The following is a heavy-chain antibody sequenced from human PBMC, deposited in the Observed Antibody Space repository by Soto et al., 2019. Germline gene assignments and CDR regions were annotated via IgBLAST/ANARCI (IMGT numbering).Heavy chain of an antibody. CDR1: GFTFSSYS. D-gene: IGHD6-13*01. Sequence: GGSLRLSCAASGFTFSSYSMNWVRQAPGKGLEWVASISSSSSYIYYADSVKGRFTISKDKAKNSLFLQMSSMKAEDTALYYGAGHPGPAAGNYGMDVWGRGTTCTVSS. V-gene: IGHV3-21*01. CDR2: ISSSSSYI. J-gene: IGHJ6*02. CDR3: AGHPGPAAGNYGMDV.